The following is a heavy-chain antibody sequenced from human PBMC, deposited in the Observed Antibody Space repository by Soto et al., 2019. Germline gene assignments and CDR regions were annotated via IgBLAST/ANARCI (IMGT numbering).Heavy chain of an antibody. CDR1: GVTLSSFW. Sequence: EVQLVESGGGLVQPGGSLRLSCAASGVTLSSFWMHWVRQAPGKGLVWVSRINGDGSTTSYADSVKGRFTISRDNAKNTLYLQMNSLRAEETAVYYCTRSKDGYNLVADYCGQGTLVTVSS. CDR2: INGDGSTT. J-gene: IGHJ4*02. CDR3: TRSKDGYNLVADY. D-gene: IGHD5-12*01. V-gene: IGHV3-74*01.